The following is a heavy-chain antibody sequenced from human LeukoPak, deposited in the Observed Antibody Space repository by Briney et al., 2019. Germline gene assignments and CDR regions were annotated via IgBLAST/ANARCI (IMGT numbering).Heavy chain of an antibody. J-gene: IGHJ6*03. V-gene: IGHV3-48*01. CDR2: ISSSSSTI. D-gene: IGHD3-22*01. Sequence: GGSLRLSCAASGFTFSSYSMNWVRQAPGKGLEWVPYISSSSSTIYYADSVKGRFTISRDNAKNSLYLQMNSLRAEDTAVYYCARAPYSYYYDSSGYYPYYYYYYYMDVWGKGTTVTVSS. CDR1: GFTFSSYS. CDR3: ARAPYSYYYDSSGYYPYYYYYYYMDV.